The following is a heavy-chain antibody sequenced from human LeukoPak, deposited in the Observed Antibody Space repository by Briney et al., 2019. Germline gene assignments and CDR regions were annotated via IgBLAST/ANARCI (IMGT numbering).Heavy chain of an antibody. CDR1: GFTVSSNY. Sequence: GGSLRRSCAASGFTVSSNYMNWVRQAPGKGLEWVSVIYSGGSTYYAESVKGRFTISRDNSKNTLYLQMNSLRAEYTAVYYCARDSTGLRYFDYWRQGTMVSVCS. CDR3: ARDSTGLRYFDY. V-gene: IGHV3-53*01. J-gene: IGHJ4*02. D-gene: IGHD4-17*01. CDR2: IYSGGST.